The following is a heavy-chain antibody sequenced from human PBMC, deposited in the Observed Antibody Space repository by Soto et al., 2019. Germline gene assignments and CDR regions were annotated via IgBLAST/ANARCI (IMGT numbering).Heavy chain of an antibody. CDR3: ARYRYNWKAFYYYGMYV. CDR2: IYYSGST. J-gene: IGHJ6*02. CDR1: GGSVSSGSYY. Sequence: PSETLSLTCTVSGGSVSSGSYYWSWIPQPPGKGLEWIGYIYYSGSTNYNPSLKSRVTISVDTSKNQFSLKLSSVTAADTAVYCCARYRYNWKAFYYYGMYVWGQRTTVTVSS. V-gene: IGHV4-61*01. D-gene: IGHD1-20*01.